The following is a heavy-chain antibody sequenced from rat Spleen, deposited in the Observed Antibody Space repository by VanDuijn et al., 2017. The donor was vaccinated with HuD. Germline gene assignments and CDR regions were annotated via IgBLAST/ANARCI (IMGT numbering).Heavy chain of an antibody. D-gene: IGHD2-2*01. CDR2: ISYDGGNT. CDR3: ARAGYLRDWYFDF. CDR1: GFTFSDYY. J-gene: IGHJ1*01. V-gene: IGHV5-7*01. Sequence: EVQLVESGGGLVQPRKSLKLSCAASGFTFSDYYMAWVRQAPTKGLEWVATISYDGGNTYCRDSVKGRFTISRDDAKNTLYLQMDSLRSEDTATYYCARAGYLRDWYFDFWGPGTMVTVSS.